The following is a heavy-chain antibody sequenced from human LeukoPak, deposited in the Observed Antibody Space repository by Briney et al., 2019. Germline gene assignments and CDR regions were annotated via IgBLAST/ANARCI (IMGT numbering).Heavy chain of an antibody. D-gene: IGHD2-2*01. Sequence: GESLKISCKVSGYSFTSYWIGWVRQMPGKGMDWMGIIYPGDSDTRYSPSFQGQVTISADKSISTAYLQWSSLKASDTAMYYCARHSCSSTSCFTGFDPWGQGTLVTVSS. CDR2: IYPGDSDT. CDR1: GYSFTSYW. J-gene: IGHJ5*02. CDR3: ARHSCSSTSCFTGFDP. V-gene: IGHV5-51*01.